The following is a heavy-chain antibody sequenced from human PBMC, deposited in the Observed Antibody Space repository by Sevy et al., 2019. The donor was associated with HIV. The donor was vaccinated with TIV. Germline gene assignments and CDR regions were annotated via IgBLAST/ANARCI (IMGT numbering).Heavy chain of an antibody. V-gene: IGHV3-11*01. Sequence: GGSLRLSCAASGFTFSDYYMSWIRQAPGKGLGWVSYITGSGSTRYYADSVKGRFTMSRDNAKNSLDLQMNGLRAEETAVYYCAREPAADAFDIWGQGTMVTVSS. J-gene: IGHJ3*02. CDR3: AREPAADAFDI. CDR1: GFTFSDYY. CDR2: ITGSGSTR. D-gene: IGHD6-25*01.